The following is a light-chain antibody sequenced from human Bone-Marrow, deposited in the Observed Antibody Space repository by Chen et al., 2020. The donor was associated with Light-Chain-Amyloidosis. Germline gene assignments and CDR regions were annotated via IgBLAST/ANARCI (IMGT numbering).Light chain of an antibody. J-gene: IGLJ3*02. CDR3: ATWDDSLKV. V-gene: IGLV1-44*01. CDR1: SSNIGSNT. CDR2: SND. Sequence: SVLTQPPSASGTPGQRVTISCSGSSSNIGSNTVNWYQQLPGTAPKLLMFSNDQGPSGVPCRFSGSTSGTSASLAISGLQSEDEAEYYCATWDDSLKVIGGGTKLTVL.